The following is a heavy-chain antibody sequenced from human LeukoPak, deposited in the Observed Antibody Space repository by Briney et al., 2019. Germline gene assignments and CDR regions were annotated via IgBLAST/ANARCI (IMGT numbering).Heavy chain of an antibody. CDR2: ISYDGSNK. V-gene: IGHV3-30-3*01. CDR1: GFTFSSYA. J-gene: IGHJ5*02. D-gene: IGHD6-19*01. Sequence: GGSLRLSCAASGFTFSSYAMPWVRQAPGKGLEWVAVISYDGSNKYYADSVKGRFTISRDNSKNTLYLQMNSLRAEDTAVYYCARGKDSSGWFWWFDPWGQGTLVTVSS. CDR3: ARGKDSSGWFWWFDP.